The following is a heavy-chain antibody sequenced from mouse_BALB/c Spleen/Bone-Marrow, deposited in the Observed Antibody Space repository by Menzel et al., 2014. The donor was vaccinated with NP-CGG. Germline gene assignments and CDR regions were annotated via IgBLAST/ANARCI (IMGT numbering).Heavy chain of an antibody. V-gene: IGHV1S130*01. CDR1: GYTFTSSL. CDR3: ARHHRYAYYFDY. D-gene: IGHD2-14*01. CDR2: IHPNSANT. J-gene: IGHJ2*01. Sequence: QVQLKESGSVLVRPGASVKLSCKPSGYTFTSSLMHWAKQRPGQGLEWIGEIHPNSANTNYNEKFKGKATLTVDTSSSTAYVDLSSLTSEDSAVYYCARHHRYAYYFDYWGQGTTLTVSS.